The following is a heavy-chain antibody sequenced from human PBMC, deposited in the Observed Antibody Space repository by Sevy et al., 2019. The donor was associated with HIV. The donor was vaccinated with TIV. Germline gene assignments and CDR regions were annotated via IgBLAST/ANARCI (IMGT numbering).Heavy chain of an antibody. Sequence: GGSLRLSCAASGFTFSNYAMHWVRQAPGKGLEWVAVISYDGSNKNYTDSVKGRLTIARDNSKNTLYLQMNSLRAEDTAEYYCANIHAATNGFDIWGQGTMVTVSS. J-gene: IGHJ3*02. V-gene: IGHV3-30*18. CDR1: GFTFSNYA. CDR3: ANIHAATNGFDI. CDR2: ISYDGSNK. D-gene: IGHD2-21*01.